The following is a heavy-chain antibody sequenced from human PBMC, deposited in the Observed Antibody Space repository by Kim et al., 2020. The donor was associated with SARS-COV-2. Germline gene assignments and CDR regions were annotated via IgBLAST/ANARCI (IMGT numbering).Heavy chain of an antibody. J-gene: IGHJ6*02. Sequence: SETLSLTCTVSGGSISSGDYYWSWIRQPPGKGLEWIGYIYYSGSTYYNPSLKSRVTISVDTSKNQFSLKLSSVTAADTAVYYCARDGVGGYDYYYYGMDVWGQGTTVTVSS. D-gene: IGHD5-12*01. V-gene: IGHV4-30-4*01. CDR2: IYYSGST. CDR3: ARDGVGGYDYYYYGMDV. CDR1: GGSISSGDYY.